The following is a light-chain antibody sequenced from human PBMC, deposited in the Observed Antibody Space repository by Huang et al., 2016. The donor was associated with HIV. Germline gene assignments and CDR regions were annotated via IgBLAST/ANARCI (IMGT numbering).Light chain of an antibody. CDR1: KSVSSY. Sequence: EIVLTQSPATLSLSPGARTTLSCRANKSVSSYLAWYQQKPRQDPRLLIYAASNRATGIPARVSGSGSGTDFTLTISSLEPEDVAVYYCQQRSNWLTFGGGTKVEIK. J-gene: IGKJ4*01. V-gene: IGKV3-11*01. CDR3: QQRSNWLT. CDR2: AAS.